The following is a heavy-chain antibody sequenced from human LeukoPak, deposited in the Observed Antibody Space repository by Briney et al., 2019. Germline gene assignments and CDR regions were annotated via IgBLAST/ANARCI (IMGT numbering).Heavy chain of an antibody. D-gene: IGHD2-15*01. J-gene: IGHJ4*02. CDR1: GFTFSSYA. CDR2: ISGGGDST. CDR3: AKALYCSGGSCYAPYFDY. Sequence: GGSRRLSCAASGFTFSSYAMSWVRQAPGKGLEWVSAISGGGDSTYYADSVKGRFTISRDNSKNTLYLQMNSLRAEDTAVYYCAKALYCSGGSCYAPYFDYWGQGTLVTVSS. V-gene: IGHV3-23*01.